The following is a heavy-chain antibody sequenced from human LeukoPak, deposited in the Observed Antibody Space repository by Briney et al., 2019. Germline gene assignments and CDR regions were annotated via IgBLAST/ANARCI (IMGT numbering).Heavy chain of an antibody. CDR3: ARVYIAVVPSPNFDY. Sequence: SETLSLTCTVSGGSISSKNYYWGWIRQPPGKGLEWNGSIYYSANTYFNPSLKSRVTMSVDTSKNQFSLKLSPVTAADTAIYCCARVYIAVVPSPNFDYWGQGTLVTVSS. CDR2: IYYSANT. D-gene: IGHD2-2*01. V-gene: IGHV4-39*01. J-gene: IGHJ4*02. CDR1: GGSISSKNYY.